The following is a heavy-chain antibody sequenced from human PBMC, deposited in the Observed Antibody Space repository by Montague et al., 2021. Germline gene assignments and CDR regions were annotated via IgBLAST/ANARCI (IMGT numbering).Heavy chain of an antibody. CDR2: LSNGGST. V-gene: IGHV4-4*07. CDR3: AGDTVGASGYFYYYYMDV. J-gene: IGHJ6*03. D-gene: IGHD1-26*01. CDR1: GDSINTYS. Sequence: SETLSLTCTVFGDSINTYSWSWTRQPAGKGLEWIGRLSNGGSTNSNPSLKSRVSMSVDTSKNQFSLKLSAVTAADTAVYFCAGDTVGASGYFYYYYMDVWGRGTTVTVSS.